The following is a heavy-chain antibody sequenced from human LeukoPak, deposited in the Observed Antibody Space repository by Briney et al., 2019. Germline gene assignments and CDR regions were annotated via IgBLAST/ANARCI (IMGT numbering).Heavy chain of an antibody. CDR2: IYYSGST. J-gene: IGHJ4*02. Sequence: SETLSLTCTVSGGSVSSGSYYWSWIRQPPGKGLEWIGYIYYSGSTNYNPSLKSRVTISVDTSKNQFSLKLSSVTAADTAVYYCASGHCSSTSCPYFDYWGQGTLVTVSS. V-gene: IGHV4-61*01. D-gene: IGHD2-2*03. CDR1: GGSVSSGSYY. CDR3: ASGHCSSTSCPYFDY.